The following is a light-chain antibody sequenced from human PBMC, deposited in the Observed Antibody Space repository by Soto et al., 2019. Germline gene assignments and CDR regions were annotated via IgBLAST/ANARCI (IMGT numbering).Light chain of an antibody. CDR1: QSIGSR. CDR2: DAS. CDR3: QEYNSYLLT. V-gene: IGKV1-5*01. Sequence: DIQMTQSPSTLSAYVGDRDTINCRASQSIGSRLAWYQQKPGKAPKLLIYDASSLESGVPSRFSGSGSGTEFTLTIISLQPVDFATYYCQEYNSYLLTVGGG. J-gene: IGKJ4*01.